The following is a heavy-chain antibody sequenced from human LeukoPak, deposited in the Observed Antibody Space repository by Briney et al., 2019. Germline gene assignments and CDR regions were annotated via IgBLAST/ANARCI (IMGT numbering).Heavy chain of an antibody. CDR2: INTNTGNP. CDR3: ARDRGYYDFWSGYYWVDAFDI. D-gene: IGHD3-3*01. Sequence: ASVKVSCKASGYTFTSYAMNWVRQAPGQGLEWMGWINTNTGNPTYAQGFTGRFVFSLDTSVSTAYLQISSLKAEDTAVYYCARDRGYYDFWSGYYWVDAFDIWSQGTMVTVPS. V-gene: IGHV7-4-1*02. CDR1: GYTFTSYA. J-gene: IGHJ3*02.